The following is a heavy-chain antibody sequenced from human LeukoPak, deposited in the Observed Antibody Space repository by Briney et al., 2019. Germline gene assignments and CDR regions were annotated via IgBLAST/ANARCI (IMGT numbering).Heavy chain of an antibody. CDR1: GGSISSYY. Sequence: PSETLSLTCTVSGGSISSYYWSWIRQPAGQGLEWIGRIYTSGSTNYNPSLKSRVTMSVDTSKNQFSLKLSSVTAADTAVYHCARDLYCGGDCYYCFDYWGQGTLVTVSS. CDR2: IYTSGST. V-gene: IGHV4-4*07. J-gene: IGHJ4*02. D-gene: IGHD2-21*02. CDR3: ARDLYCGGDCYYCFDY.